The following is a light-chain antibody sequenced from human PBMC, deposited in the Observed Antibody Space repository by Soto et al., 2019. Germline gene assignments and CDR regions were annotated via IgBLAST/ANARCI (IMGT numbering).Light chain of an antibody. CDR3: SSYAGSFYTWV. J-gene: IGLJ3*02. Sequence: QSALTQPPSASGSPGQSVAICCTGTSSDVGGYNYVSWYQQHPGKAPKLMIYEVNKRPSGVPDRFSGSKSGNTASLTVSGLQAEDEADYYCSSYAGSFYTWVFGGGTKLTVL. CDR1: SSDVGGYNY. V-gene: IGLV2-8*01. CDR2: EVN.